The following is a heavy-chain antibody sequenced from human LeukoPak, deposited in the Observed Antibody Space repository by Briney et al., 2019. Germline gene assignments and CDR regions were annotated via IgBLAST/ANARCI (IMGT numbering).Heavy chain of an antibody. CDR1: GDSISSGDYY. V-gene: IGHV4-30-4*01. Sequence: MPSETLSLTCTVSGDSISSGDYYWSWVRQSPGKGLEWIGYIYYTGSTHYNPSLKSRVTISVDTSKNQFSLKLSSVTTADTAVYYCAREMAVVRRIIGGDDYYYGMDVWGQGTTVTVSS. D-gene: IGHD3-10*01. CDR2: IYYTGST. J-gene: IGHJ6*02. CDR3: AREMAVVRRIIGGDDYYYGMDV.